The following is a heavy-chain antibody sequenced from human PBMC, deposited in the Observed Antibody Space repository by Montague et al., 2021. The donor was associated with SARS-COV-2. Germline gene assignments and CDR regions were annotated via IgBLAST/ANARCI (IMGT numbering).Heavy chain of an antibody. CDR3: AKGPSKGAVNDY. Sequence: SLRLSCAASGFTFNNYAMNWVRQAPGKGLEWVSFISGSGGTTYYADSVKGRFTISRDSSKNTLYLQMNSLRAEDTAVYYCAKGPSKGAVNDYWGQGTLVTVSS. D-gene: IGHD3-22*01. J-gene: IGHJ4*02. CDR1: GFTFNNYA. V-gene: IGHV3-23*01. CDR2: ISGSGGTT.